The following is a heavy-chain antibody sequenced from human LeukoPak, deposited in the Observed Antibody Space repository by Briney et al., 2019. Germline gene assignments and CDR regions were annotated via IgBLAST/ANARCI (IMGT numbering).Heavy chain of an antibody. CDR2: IYYSGST. D-gene: IGHD3-16*01. Sequence: SSETLSLTCAVSGGSISSGGYSWSWIRQPPGKGLEWIGYIYYSGSTYYNPSLKSRVTISVDTSKNQFSLKLSSVTAADTAVYYCARAPQMAGGEFDYWGQGTLVTVSS. V-gene: IGHV4-30-4*07. CDR3: ARAPQMAGGEFDY. J-gene: IGHJ4*02. CDR1: GGSISSGGYS.